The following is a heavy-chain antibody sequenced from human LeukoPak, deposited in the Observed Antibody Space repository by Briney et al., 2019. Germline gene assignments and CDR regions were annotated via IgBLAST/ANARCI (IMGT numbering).Heavy chain of an antibody. J-gene: IGHJ3*02. Sequence: GGSLRLSCAAPGFTFSSYEMNWVRQAPGKGLEWVSYISSSGSTIYYADSVKGRFTISRDNAKNSLYLQMNSLRAEDTAVYYCASYYDSSGYHDIWGQGTMVTVSS. CDR2: ISSSGSTI. CDR1: GFTFSSYE. D-gene: IGHD3-22*01. CDR3: ASYYDSSGYHDI. V-gene: IGHV3-48*03.